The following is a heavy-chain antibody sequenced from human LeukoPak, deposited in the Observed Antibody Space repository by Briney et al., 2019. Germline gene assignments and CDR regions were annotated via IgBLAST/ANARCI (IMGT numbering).Heavy chain of an antibody. CDR3: ARWCTNGVCYNGQVAYYYMDV. V-gene: IGHV3-21*01. CDR2: ISSSSSYI. D-gene: IGHD2-8*01. CDR1: GFTFSSYS. J-gene: IGHJ6*03. Sequence: GGSLRLSCAASGFTFSSYSMNWVRQAPGKGLEWVSSISSSSSYIYYADSVKGRFTISRDNAKNPLYLQMNSLRAEDTAVYYCARWCTNGVCYNGQVAYYYMDVWGKGTTVTVSS.